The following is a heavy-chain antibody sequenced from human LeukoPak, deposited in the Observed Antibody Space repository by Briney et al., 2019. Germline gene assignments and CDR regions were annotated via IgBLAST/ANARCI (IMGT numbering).Heavy chain of an antibody. CDR3: AKDGGSGMGFDP. D-gene: IGHD3-10*01. Sequence: GGSLRLSCAASGFTFSNYAMTWVRQAPGKGLEWVSGIRAGGGSTNFADSVRGRFTLSTDNSKNTLHLQMNSLRAEDAAIYYCAKDGGSGMGFDPWGQGTLVTVSS. J-gene: IGHJ5*02. CDR2: IRAGGGST. V-gene: IGHV3-23*01. CDR1: GFTFSNYA.